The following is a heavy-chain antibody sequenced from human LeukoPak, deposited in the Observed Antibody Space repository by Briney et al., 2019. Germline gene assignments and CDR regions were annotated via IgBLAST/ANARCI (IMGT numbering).Heavy chain of an antibody. CDR3: AKGDDIGKHPTRAYYFDT. J-gene: IGHJ4*02. V-gene: IGHV3-23*01. CDR1: GFTFSRHA. D-gene: IGHD5-24*01. Sequence: GGSLRLSCAASGFTFSRHAMSWVRQAPGKGLEWVSTTGLNSVNTLCAESAQGRFSISRDNSKNTLDLQMDNLRVDDTAVYYCAKGDDIGKHPTRAYYFDTWGQGTLVTVSS. CDR2: TGLNSVNT.